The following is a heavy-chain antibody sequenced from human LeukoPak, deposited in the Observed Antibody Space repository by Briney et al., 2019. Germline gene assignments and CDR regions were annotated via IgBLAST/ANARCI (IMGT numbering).Heavy chain of an antibody. D-gene: IGHD3-10*01. CDR1: GFTFSSYA. J-gene: IGHJ6*03. CDR2: ISGSGGST. Sequence: TGGSLRLSCAASGFTFSSYAMSWVRQAPGKGLEWVSAISGSGGSTYYADSVKGRFTISRDNSKNTLYLQMNSLRAEDTAVYYCAKSGWFGELSYYYYYYMDVWGKGTTVTVSS. CDR3: AKSGWFGELSYYYYYYMDV. V-gene: IGHV3-23*01.